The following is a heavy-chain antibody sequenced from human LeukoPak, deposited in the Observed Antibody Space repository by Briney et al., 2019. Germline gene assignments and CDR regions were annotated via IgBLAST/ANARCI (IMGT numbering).Heavy chain of an antibody. CDR3: ARAYCGGDCYSNVEYYFAY. CDR2: INPSGGST. J-gene: IGHJ4*02. CDR1: GYTFTSYY. Sequence: ASVKVSCKASGYTFTSYYMHWVRQAPGQGLEWMGIINPSGGSTSYAQKFQGRVTMTRDTSTSTIYMELSSLRSEDTAVYYCARAYCGGDCYSNVEYYFAYWGQGTLVTVSS. D-gene: IGHD2-21*02. V-gene: IGHV1-46*01.